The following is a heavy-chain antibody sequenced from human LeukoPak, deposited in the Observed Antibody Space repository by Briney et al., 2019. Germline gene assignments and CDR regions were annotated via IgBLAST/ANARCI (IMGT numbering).Heavy chain of an antibody. CDR2: MNPNSGNT. Sequence: ASVKVSCKASGYTFTSYDINWVRQATGQGLEWMGWMNPNSGNTGYAQKFQGRVTMTRDTSISTAYMELSRLRSDDTAVYYCARDLGVAATGGAFDIWGQGTMVTVSS. J-gene: IGHJ3*02. CDR3: ARDLGVAATGGAFDI. D-gene: IGHD2-15*01. V-gene: IGHV1-8*01. CDR1: GYTFTSYD.